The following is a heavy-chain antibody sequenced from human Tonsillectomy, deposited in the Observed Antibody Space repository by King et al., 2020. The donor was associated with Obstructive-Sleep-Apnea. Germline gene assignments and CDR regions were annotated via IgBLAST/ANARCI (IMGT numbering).Heavy chain of an antibody. Sequence: QLVQSGGGVVQPGRSLRLSCSASGFTFSSYGMHWVRQAPGKGLEWVAVISYDGSNKYYADSGKGRFTIPRDNSKNTLYLQMNSLRAEDTAVYYCAKEQAFHYYDSNSNALDIWVHGTKVTVPS. D-gene: IGHD3-22*01. V-gene: IGHV3-30*18. CDR3: AKEQAFHYYDSNSNALDI. J-gene: IGHJ3*02. CDR2: ISYDGSNK. CDR1: GFTFSSYG.